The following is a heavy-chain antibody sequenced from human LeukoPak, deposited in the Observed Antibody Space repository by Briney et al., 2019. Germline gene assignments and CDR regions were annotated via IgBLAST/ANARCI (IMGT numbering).Heavy chain of an antibody. CDR2: IYSGGST. Sequence: EAGGSLRLSCAASGFTVSSNYMSWVRQAPGKGLEWVSVIYSGGSTCYADSVKGRFTISRGNSKNTLYLQMNSLRAEDTAVYYCARDGCSSTSCYYYYGMDVWGQGTTVTVSS. D-gene: IGHD2-2*01. CDR3: ARDGCSSTSCYYYYGMDV. CDR1: GFTVSSNY. V-gene: IGHV3-66*01. J-gene: IGHJ6*02.